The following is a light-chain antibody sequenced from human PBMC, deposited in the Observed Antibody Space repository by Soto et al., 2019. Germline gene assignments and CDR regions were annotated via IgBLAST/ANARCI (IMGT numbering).Light chain of an antibody. CDR1: QSLVHSDGSTY. CDR3: MQASQFPFT. CDR2: KTS. J-gene: IGKJ3*01. V-gene: IGKV2-24*01. Sequence: DIVMTQTPLSSPVTLGQPASISCRSSQSLVHSDGSTYLSWLHQGPGQPPRLLIYKTSIRFSGVPDRFSGSGAGTDFTLSISRVEAEDVGIYYCMQASQFPFTFGPGTTVDIK.